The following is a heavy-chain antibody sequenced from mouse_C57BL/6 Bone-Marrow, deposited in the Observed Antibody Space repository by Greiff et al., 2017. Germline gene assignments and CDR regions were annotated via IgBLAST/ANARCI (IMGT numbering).Heavy chain of an antibody. Sequence: QVQLQQPGAELVKPGASVKISCKASGYTFTSYWLTWVKQRPGQGLEWIGDIYPGSGSTNYNEKFKSKATLTVDTSSSTAYMQLSSLTSEDSAVYYCARPYYSNYWYFDVWGTGTTVTVSS. CDR2: IYPGSGST. J-gene: IGHJ1*03. CDR1: GYTFTSYW. CDR3: ARPYYSNYWYFDV. D-gene: IGHD2-5*01. V-gene: IGHV1-55*01.